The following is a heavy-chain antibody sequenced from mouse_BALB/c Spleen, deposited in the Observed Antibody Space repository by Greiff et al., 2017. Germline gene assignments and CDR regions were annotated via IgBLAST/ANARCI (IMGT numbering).Heavy chain of an antibody. CDR3: ARDPGSQDYYFDY. J-gene: IGHJ2*01. D-gene: IGHD1-1*01. Sequence: EVHLVESGGGLVQPGGSLKLSCAASGFTFSSYGMSWVRQTPDKRLELVATINSNGGSTYYPDSVKGRFTISRDNAKNTLYLQMSSLKSEDTAMYYCARDPGSQDYYFDYWGQGTTLTVSS. V-gene: IGHV5-6-3*01. CDR1: GFTFSSYG. CDR2: INSNGGST.